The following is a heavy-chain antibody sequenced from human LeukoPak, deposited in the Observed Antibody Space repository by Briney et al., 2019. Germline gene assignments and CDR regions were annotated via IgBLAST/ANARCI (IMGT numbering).Heavy chain of an antibody. CDR3: ESGGSGNWFDP. CDR2: ISYDGSNK. J-gene: IGHJ5*02. D-gene: IGHD6-25*01. Sequence: PGGSLRLSCAASGFTFGSYGMHWVRQAPGKGLEWVAVISYDGSNKYYADSVKGRFTISRDNSKNTLYLQMNSLRAEDTAVYYCESGGSGNWFDPWGQGTLVTVSS. CDR1: GFTFGSYG. V-gene: IGHV3-30*03.